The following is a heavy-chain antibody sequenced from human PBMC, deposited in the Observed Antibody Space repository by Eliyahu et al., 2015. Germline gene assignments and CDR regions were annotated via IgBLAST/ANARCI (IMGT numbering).Heavy chain of an antibody. CDR3: AAFTYSAYGYFFDY. Sequence: EAQLVQSGAEVKRPGTPVKISCKVSGYSFTDYYIHWVQQAPGKGLEWMGLVDPTDGRTIYAERFQDRLSITADTSTDTAYMELSGLRSEDTAIYYCAAFTYSAYGYFFDYWGQGTLVTVSS. D-gene: IGHD5-12*01. J-gene: IGHJ4*02. CDR2: VDPTDGRT. CDR1: GYSFTDYY. V-gene: IGHV1-69-2*01.